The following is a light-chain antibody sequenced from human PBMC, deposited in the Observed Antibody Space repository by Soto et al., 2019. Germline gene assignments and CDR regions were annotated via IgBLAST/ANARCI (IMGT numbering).Light chain of an antibody. J-gene: IGLJ1*01. Sequence: QSALTQPASVSGSPGQSITISCTGTSSDVGAFNYVSWHQQNPGKAPKLMIYEVSNRPSGVSNRFSGSKSGNTASLTISGLQAEDEADYYCSSYTTSTSGVFGTGTKVTVL. CDR2: EVS. V-gene: IGLV2-14*01. CDR1: SSDVGAFNY. CDR3: SSYTTSTSGV.